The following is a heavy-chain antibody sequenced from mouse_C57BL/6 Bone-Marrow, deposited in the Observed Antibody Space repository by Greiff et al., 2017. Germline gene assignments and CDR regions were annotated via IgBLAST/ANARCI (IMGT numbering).Heavy chain of an antibody. D-gene: IGHD2-1*01. Sequence: EVQGVESGGGLVQPKGSLKLSCAASGFSFNTYAMNWVRQAPGKGLEWVARIRSKSNNYATYYADSVKDRFTISRDDSESMLYLQMNNLKTEDTAMYYCVRQHYGNGAWFAYWGQGTLVTVSA. J-gene: IGHJ3*01. CDR2: IRSKSNNYAT. CDR3: VRQHYGNGAWFAY. CDR1: GFSFNTYA. V-gene: IGHV10-1*01.